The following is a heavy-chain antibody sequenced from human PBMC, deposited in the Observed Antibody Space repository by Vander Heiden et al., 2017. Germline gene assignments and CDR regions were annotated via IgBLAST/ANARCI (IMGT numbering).Heavy chain of an antibody. D-gene: IGHD3-3*01. V-gene: IGHV2-26*01. CDR2: IFSNDEK. CDR1: GFSLNTARTG. J-gene: IGHJ4*02. Sequence: QVTLQESGPALVKPTETLTLTCTVSGFSLNTARTGVSWIRQPPGKALEWLAHIFSNDEKSYSTSLKSRLTIAKDTSNSQVILKMTNMDPLDTATYYCARIRFAHYDLVAQDYWGRGTLVTVSS. CDR3: ARIRFAHYDLVAQDY.